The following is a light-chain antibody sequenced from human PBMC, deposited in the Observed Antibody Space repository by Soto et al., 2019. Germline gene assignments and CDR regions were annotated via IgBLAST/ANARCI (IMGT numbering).Light chain of an antibody. CDR1: QNVYNNN. CDR2: GAS. J-gene: IGKJ1*01. CDR3: QQYGSAPRT. Sequence: EIVLTQSPGTLSLSPGERATLSCRASQNVYNNNLAWYQQKPGQAPRVLIYGASNRATGIPDRFSGSGSGTDFTLTISRLEPEDSAVYFCQQYGSAPRTFGQGTKVEIK. V-gene: IGKV3-20*01.